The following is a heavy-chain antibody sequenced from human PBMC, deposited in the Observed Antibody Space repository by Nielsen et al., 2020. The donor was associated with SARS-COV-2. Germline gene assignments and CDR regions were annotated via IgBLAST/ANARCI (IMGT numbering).Heavy chain of an antibody. D-gene: IGHD1-26*01. V-gene: IGHV3-23*01. Sequence: GESLKISCAASGFIFGSYAMNWVRQAPGKGLEWVATISDSGGTTYYADSVKGRFIISRDNSINTLYVQMNSLRAEDTAVYYCARGGSYHYWGQGTLVTVSS. CDR3: ARGGSYHY. CDR1: GFIFGSYA. CDR2: ISDSGGTT. J-gene: IGHJ4*02.